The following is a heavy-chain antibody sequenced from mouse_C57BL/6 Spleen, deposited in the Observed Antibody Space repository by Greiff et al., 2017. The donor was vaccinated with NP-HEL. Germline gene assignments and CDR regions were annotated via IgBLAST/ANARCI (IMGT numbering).Heavy chain of an antibody. D-gene: IGHD1-1*01. CDR1: GYTFTSYW. J-gene: IGHJ4*01. CDR2: INPSNGGT. V-gene: IGHV1-53*01. CDR3: ARGVYYYGSSYGAMDY. Sequence: QVQLQQPGTELVKPGASVKLSCKASGYTFTSYWMHWVKQRPGQGLEWIGNINPSNGGTNYNEKFKSKATLTVYKSSSTAYMQLSSLTSEDSAVYYCARGVYYYGSSYGAMDYWGQGTSVTVSS.